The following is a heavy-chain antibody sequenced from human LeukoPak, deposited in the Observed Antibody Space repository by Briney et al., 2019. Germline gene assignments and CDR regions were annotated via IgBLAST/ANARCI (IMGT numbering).Heavy chain of an antibody. CDR3: ARDPMTTVTHYHYYYGMDV. CDR1: GYTFYSYG. CDR2: ISAYNGNT. D-gene: IGHD4-11*01. J-gene: IGHJ6*02. Sequence: ASVKVCCKASGYTFYSYGIRWMRQAPGQGLEWMGWISAYNGNTNYAQKLQGRVAMTTDTSTSTAYMELRSLRSDDTAVYYCARDPMTTVTHYHYYYGMDVWGQGTTVTVSS. V-gene: IGHV1-18*01.